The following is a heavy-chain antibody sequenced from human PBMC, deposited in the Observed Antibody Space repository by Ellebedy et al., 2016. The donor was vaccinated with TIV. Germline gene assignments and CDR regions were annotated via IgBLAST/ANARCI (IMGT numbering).Heavy chain of an antibody. V-gene: IGHV3-30*18. D-gene: IGHD2-21*02. Sequence: GESLKISXAASGFTFSSYGMHWVRQAPGKGLEWVAVISYDGSNKYYADSVKGRFTISRDNSKNTLYLQMNSLRAEDTAVYYCAKSQGESGDRDLYYYYGMDVWGQGTTVTVSS. CDR1: GFTFSSYG. CDR3: AKSQGESGDRDLYYYYGMDV. CDR2: ISYDGSNK. J-gene: IGHJ6*02.